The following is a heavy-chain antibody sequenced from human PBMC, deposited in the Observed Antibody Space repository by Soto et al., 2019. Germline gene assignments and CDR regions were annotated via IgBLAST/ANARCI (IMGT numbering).Heavy chain of an antibody. V-gene: IGHV4-31*03. CDR3: ARTPGGAPADYSFDY. CDR2: IHYSGNT. CDR1: GGSISSGDYY. D-gene: IGHD4-17*01. Sequence: QVRLQESGPGLVKPSKTLSLTCTVSGGSISSGDYYWSWIRHHPGGGLEWIGYIHYSGNTYYDPSLKSRLTMSVDTSKNQFSLNLSSVTAADTAVYYCARTPGGAPADYSFDYSGLGTLVTVSS. J-gene: IGHJ4*02.